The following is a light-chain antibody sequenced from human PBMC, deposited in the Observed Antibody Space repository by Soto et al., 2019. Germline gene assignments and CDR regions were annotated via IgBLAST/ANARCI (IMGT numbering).Light chain of an antibody. CDR1: EIVMRN. J-gene: IGKJ4*02. CDR3: QQYDNCPPLT. Sequence: EILVTQSTATLALSPAERATRSCRATEIVMRNLAWYQQKPGQAPRPLIYGASTRATGAPARFSGSGSGTEFTLTITTLQSEDFAGYTCQQYDNCPPLTLSGGTKVDIK. V-gene: IGKV3-15*01. CDR2: GAS.